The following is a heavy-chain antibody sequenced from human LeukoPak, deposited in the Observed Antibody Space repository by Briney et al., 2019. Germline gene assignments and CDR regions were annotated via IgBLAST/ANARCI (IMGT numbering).Heavy chain of an antibody. D-gene: IGHD2-2*01. V-gene: IGHV2-5*02. CDR2: IYWDDDK. CDR3: ARFGVYCSSSSCRKSNWFDP. Sequence: ESGPTLVNPTQTLTLTCTFSGFSLTTSGVGVGWIRQPPGKALEWLALIYWDDDKRYSPSLKSRLTITKDTSKNQVVLTMTNMDPVDTATYYCARFGVYCSSSSCRKSNWFDPWGQGTLVTVSS. CDR1: GFSLTTSGVG. J-gene: IGHJ5*02.